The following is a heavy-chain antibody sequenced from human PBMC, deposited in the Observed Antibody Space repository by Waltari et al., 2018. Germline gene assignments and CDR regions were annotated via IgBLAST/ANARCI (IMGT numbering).Heavy chain of an antibody. V-gene: IGHV3-64*07. D-gene: IGHD3-16*01. J-gene: IGHJ6*02. CDR3: ARGPNDDYNYLFGDGMDV. Sequence: EVQLVESGGDLVQPGGSLRLSCAASGFTFSRFAMHWVRQAPGKGLEYVSAIKSNGGTTYYGGSVKCRFTISRDNSQNTLYLQMGSLRAEDTAVYYCARGPNDDYNYLFGDGMDVWGQGTTVTVSS. CDR1: GFTFSRFA. CDR2: IKSNGGTT.